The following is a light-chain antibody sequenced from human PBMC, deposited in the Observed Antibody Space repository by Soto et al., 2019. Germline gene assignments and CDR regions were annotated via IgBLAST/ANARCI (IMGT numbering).Light chain of an antibody. CDR3: QQCRNWPLT. CDR1: QNVYNN. CDR2: AAS. J-gene: IGKJ4*01. V-gene: IGKV3-15*01. Sequence: EIVMTQSPATLSVSPGEGATLSCKASQNVYNNLAWYQQRPGQPPRLLICAASTSATGISARVSGSGYGTDFTATISCLQSEDFTVYFCQQCRNWPLTFGGGTKVEIK.